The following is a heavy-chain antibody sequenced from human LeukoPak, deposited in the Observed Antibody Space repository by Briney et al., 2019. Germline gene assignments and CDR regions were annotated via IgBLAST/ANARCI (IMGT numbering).Heavy chain of an antibody. J-gene: IGHJ4*02. CDR1: GGSISSSSYY. V-gene: IGHV4-39*07. CDR3: ALHGSGSFDY. Sequence: SETLSLTCTVSGGSISSSSYYWGWIRQPPGKGLEWIGSIYYSGSTYYNPSLKSRVTISVDTSKNQFSLKLSSVTAADTAVYYCALHGSGSFDYWGQGTLVTVSS. D-gene: IGHD3-10*01. CDR2: IYYSGST.